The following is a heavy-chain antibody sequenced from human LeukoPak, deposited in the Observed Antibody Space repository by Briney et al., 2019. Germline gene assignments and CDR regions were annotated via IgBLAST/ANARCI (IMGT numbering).Heavy chain of an antibody. D-gene: IGHD2-21*01. J-gene: IGHJ5*02. CDR1: GYIFSIYW. Sequence: GESLKISCKGSGYIFSIYWIAWVRQMPGKGLEWMGIIYPGDFDTRYSPSFQGQATISVDKSISTAYLQWSSLKTSDTAIYYCASARRGDYYWLFDPWGQGTLVTVSS. CDR2: IYPGDFDT. CDR3: ASARRGDYYWLFDP. V-gene: IGHV5-51*01.